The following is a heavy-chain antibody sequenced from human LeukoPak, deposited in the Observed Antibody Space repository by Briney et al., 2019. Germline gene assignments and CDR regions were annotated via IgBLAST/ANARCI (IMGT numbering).Heavy chain of an antibody. CDR1: GSTFSSYA. J-gene: IGHJ4*02. Sequence: PGGSLRLSCAASGSTFSSYAMNWVRQAPGKGLEWVSSVSSSSTNKFYADSVKGRFTISRDDAKNSLYLQMNSLRVEDTAVYYCARDWDIVVVPAAPPGYWGQGTLVTVSS. D-gene: IGHD2-2*01. CDR2: VSSSSTNK. CDR3: ARDWDIVVVPAAPPGY. V-gene: IGHV3-21*01.